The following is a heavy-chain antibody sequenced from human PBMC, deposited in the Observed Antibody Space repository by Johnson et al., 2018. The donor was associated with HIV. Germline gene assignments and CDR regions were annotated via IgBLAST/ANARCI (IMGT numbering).Heavy chain of an antibody. D-gene: IGHD4-23*01. J-gene: IGHJ3*02. V-gene: IGHV3-30*04. Sequence: QVQLVESGGGVVQPGRSLRLSCAASGFTFSSYAMHWVRQAPGKGLEWVAVISYDGSNKYYADSVKGRFTISRDNSKNTLYLQMNSVRAEDTAVYYCARDGGETVVGSGAFDIWGQGTMVTVSS. CDR2: ISYDGSNK. CDR3: ARDGGETVVGSGAFDI. CDR1: GFTFSSYA.